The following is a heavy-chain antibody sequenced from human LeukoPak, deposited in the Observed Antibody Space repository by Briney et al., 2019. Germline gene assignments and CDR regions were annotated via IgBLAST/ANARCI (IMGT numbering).Heavy chain of an antibody. Sequence: GESLKISCKGSGYSFISYWIGWVRQMPGKGLEWMGIIYPGVSDTTYSPSFQGQVTISADKSINTAYLQWRSLKASDTAMYYCARSFAHVERYYFDYWGQGTLVSVSS. V-gene: IGHV5-51*01. CDR1: GYSFISYW. J-gene: IGHJ4*02. D-gene: IGHD1-1*01. CDR2: IYPGVSDT. CDR3: ARSFAHVERYYFDY.